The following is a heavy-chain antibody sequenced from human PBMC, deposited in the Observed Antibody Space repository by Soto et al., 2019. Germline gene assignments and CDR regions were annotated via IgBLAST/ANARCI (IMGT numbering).Heavy chain of an antibody. CDR1: GFTFDDYA. CDR3: AKGYSGSYYFDY. V-gene: IGHV3-9*01. D-gene: IGHD1-26*01. CDR2: ISWNSGSI. Sequence: GGSLRLSCAASGFTFDDYAMHWVRQAPGKGLEWVSGISWNSGSIGYADSVKGRFTISRDNAKNSLYLQMNSLRAEDAALYYCAKGYSGSYYFDYWGQGTLVTVSS. J-gene: IGHJ4*02.